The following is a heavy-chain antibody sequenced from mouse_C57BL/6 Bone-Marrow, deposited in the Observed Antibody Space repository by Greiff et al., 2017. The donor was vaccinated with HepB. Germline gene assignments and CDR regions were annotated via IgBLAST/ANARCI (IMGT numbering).Heavy chain of an antibody. Sequence: EVQGVESGGGLVKPGGSLKLSCAASGFTFSDYGMHWVSQAPEKGLEWVAYISSGSSTIYYEDTVKGRVTISRDNAKNTLFLQVTSLRSEDTAMYYCARNSNFPMDYWGQGTSVTVSS. CDR2: ISSGSSTI. CDR1: GFTFSDYG. V-gene: IGHV5-17*01. CDR3: ARNSNFPMDY. D-gene: IGHD2-5*01. J-gene: IGHJ4*01.